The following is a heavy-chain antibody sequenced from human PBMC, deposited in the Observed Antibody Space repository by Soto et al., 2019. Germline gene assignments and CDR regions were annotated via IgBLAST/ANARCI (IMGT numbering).Heavy chain of an antibody. V-gene: IGHV1-8*01. Sequence: ASVKVSCKASGYTFTSYDINWVRQATGQGLEWMGWMNPNSGNTGYAQKFQGRVTMTRNTSISTAYMELSSLRSEDTAVYYCARGPSRYDSSGYFRDDAFDIWGQGTIVTVSS. CDR3: ARGPSRYDSSGYFRDDAFDI. D-gene: IGHD3-22*01. CDR2: MNPNSGNT. J-gene: IGHJ3*02. CDR1: GYTFTSYD.